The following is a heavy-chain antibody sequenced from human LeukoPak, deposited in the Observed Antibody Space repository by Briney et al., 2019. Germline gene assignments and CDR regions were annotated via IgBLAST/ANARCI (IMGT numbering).Heavy chain of an antibody. CDR1: GGSISSSSYY. J-gene: IGHJ4*02. CDR3: ARYRSGIYSSGWYADY. Sequence: SETLSLTCTVSGGSISSSSYYWGWIRQPPGKGLEWIGSIYYSGSTYYNPSLKSRVTISVDTSKNQFSLKLSSVTAADTAVYYCARYRSGIYSSGWYADYWGQGTLVTVSS. D-gene: IGHD6-19*01. V-gene: IGHV4-39*01. CDR2: IYYSGST.